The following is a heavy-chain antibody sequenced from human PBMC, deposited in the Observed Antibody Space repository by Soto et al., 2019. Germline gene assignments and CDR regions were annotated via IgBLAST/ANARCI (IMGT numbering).Heavy chain of an antibody. CDR1: GLTFTNYE. D-gene: IGHD4-17*01. CDR3: LPSYGNYPSDY. CDR2: ISYDGSNT. V-gene: IGHV3-30*03. J-gene: IGHJ4*02. Sequence: PGGSLRLSCAASGLTFTNYELYWVRQAPGKGLEWVAVISYDGSNTYYRDSVKGRFTISRDNSKSSVYLQMNFLRAEDTAVYYCLPSYGNYPSDYWGQGTLVTVSS.